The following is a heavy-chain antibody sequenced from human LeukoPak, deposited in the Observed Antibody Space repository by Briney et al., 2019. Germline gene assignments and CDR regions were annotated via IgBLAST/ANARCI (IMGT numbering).Heavy chain of an antibody. CDR3: ARAKSSSWYDHFDY. J-gene: IGHJ4*02. V-gene: IGHV3-74*01. CDR1: GFTFSSYW. Sequence: GGSLRLSCAASGFTFSSYWMHWVRQTPGKGLVWVSRINSDGSSTNYADSVKGRFTISRDNPKNTVYLQINSLRAEDTAVYYCARAKSSSWYDHFDYWGQGTLVTVSS. D-gene: IGHD6-13*01. CDR2: INSDGSST.